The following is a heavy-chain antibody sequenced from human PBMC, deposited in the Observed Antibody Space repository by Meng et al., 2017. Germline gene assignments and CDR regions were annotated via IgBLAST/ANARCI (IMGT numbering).Heavy chain of an antibody. CDR2: IVVGSGNT. Sequence: SEKVSCKASGFTFTSSAVQWVRQARGQRLEWIGWIVVGSGNTNYAQKFQERVTITRDMSTSTAYVELSGLRSEDTAVYYCAAGVMVRGAGSMDVWGQGTTVTVSS. CDR3: AAGVMVRGAGSMDV. J-gene: IGHJ6*02. V-gene: IGHV1-58*01. CDR1: GFTFTSSA. D-gene: IGHD3-10*01.